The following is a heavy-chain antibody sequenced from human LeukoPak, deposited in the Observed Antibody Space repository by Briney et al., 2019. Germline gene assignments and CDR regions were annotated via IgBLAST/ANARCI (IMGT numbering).Heavy chain of an antibody. CDR2: INPNSGGT. V-gene: IGHV1-2*02. Sequence: ASVKVSCKASGYTFTGYYMHWVRQAPGQGLEWMGWINPNSGGTNYAQKFQGRITMTRDTSISTAYMEVSRLRSDDTAVCHCARENGPHYALDYWGQGTLVTVSS. CDR1: GYTFTGYY. J-gene: IGHJ4*02. CDR3: ARENGPHYALDY. D-gene: IGHD3-16*01.